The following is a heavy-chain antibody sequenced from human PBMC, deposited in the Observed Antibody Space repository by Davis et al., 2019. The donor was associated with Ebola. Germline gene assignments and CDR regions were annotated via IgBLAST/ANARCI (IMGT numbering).Heavy chain of an antibody. CDR1: GGSISSGGYS. CDR2: IYHSGST. CDR3: ASIGAAAFDY. D-gene: IGHD4/OR15-4a*01. J-gene: IGHJ4*02. Sequence: PSETLSLTCAVSGGSISSGGYSWSWIRQPPGKGLEWIGYIYHSGSTYYNPSLKSRVTISVDRSKNQFSLKLSSVTAADTAVYYCASIGAAAFDYWGQGTLVTVSS. V-gene: IGHV4-30-2*01.